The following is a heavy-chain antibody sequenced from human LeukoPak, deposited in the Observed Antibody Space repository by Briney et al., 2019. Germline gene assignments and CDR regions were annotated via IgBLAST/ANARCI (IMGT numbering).Heavy chain of an antibody. D-gene: IGHD1-26*01. J-gene: IGHJ5*02. CDR1: GGSISSYF. Sequence: KASETLSLTCTVSGGSISSYFWTWIRRPPGKGLEWIGCIYYSGSTSYNPSLKSRVTMSVDTSKNQFSLNLNSVTAADTAVYYCARGYLDWFDPWGQGTLVTVSS. V-gene: IGHV4-59*01. CDR3: ARGYLDWFDP. CDR2: IYYSGST.